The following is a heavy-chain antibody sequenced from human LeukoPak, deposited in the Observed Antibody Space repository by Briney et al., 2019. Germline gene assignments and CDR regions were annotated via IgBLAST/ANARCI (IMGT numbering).Heavy chain of an antibody. CDR1: GGTFSSYA. V-gene: IGHV1-69*13. J-gene: IGHJ6*02. CDR3: ATPGVEMATNNYYYGMDV. CDR2: IIPIFGTA. D-gene: IGHD5-24*01. Sequence: GASVKVSCKASGGTFSSYAISWVRQAPGQGLEWMGGIIPIFGTANYAQKFQGRVTITADESTSTAYMELSSLRSEDTAVYYCATPGVEMATNNYYYGMDVWGQGTTVTVSS.